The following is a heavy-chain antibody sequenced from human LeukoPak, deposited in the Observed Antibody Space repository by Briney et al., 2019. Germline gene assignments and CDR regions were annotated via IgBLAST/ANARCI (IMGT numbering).Heavy chain of an antibody. Sequence: GGSLRLSCAASGFTFSNYWMSWVRQAPGKGLEWVANIKGDGSYKYYVDSVKGRFTISRDNAKSSLYLQMNTLRAEDTAVYYCATSSDSSGNDWGQGALVTVSS. J-gene: IGHJ4*02. CDR1: GFTFSNYW. V-gene: IGHV3-7*03. CDR2: IKGDGSYK. CDR3: ATSSDSSGND. D-gene: IGHD3-22*01.